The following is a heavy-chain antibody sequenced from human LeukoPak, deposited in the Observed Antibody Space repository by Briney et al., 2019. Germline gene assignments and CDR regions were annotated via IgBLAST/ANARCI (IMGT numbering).Heavy chain of an antibody. CDR3: ARRGDSTRRWLQLLRFHGWFDP. V-gene: IGHV1-46*01. Sequence: ASVKVSCKASGYTFTSYYMHWVRQAPGQGLEWMGIINPSGGSTSYAQKFQGRVTMTRDTSTSTVYMELSSLRSEDTAVYYCARRGDSTRRWLQLLRFHGWFDPWGQGTLVTVSS. D-gene: IGHD5-24*01. CDR1: GYTFTSYY. CDR2: INPSGGST. J-gene: IGHJ5*02.